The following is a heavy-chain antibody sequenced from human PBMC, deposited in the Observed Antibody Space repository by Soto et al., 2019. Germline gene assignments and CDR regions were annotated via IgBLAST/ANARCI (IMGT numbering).Heavy chain of an antibody. CDR3: AKGQFSSRGLNYNNYLMDV. CDR1: GVTFSTYA. CDR2: ISGSGSST. Sequence: GGSLRLSCAASGVTFSTYAMNWVRQAPGKRLEWVSGISGSGSSTYYADSVKGRFTISRDNSKNTLSLQMDSLRAEDTAVYYCAKGQFSSRGLNYNNYLMDVWGQGTTVTVSS. D-gene: IGHD6-13*01. J-gene: IGHJ6*02. V-gene: IGHV3-23*01.